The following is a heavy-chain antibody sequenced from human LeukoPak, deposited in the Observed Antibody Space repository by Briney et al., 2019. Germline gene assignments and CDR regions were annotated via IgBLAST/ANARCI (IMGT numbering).Heavy chain of an antibody. V-gene: IGHV4-34*01. D-gene: IGHD5-18*01. Sequence: PSETLSLTCAVYGGSFSGYYWSWIRQPPGKGLEWIGEINHSGSTNYNPSLKSRVTISVDTSKNQFSLKLSSVTAADTAVYYCARGKYSYGPWGFDYWGQGTLVTVSS. J-gene: IGHJ4*02. CDR1: GGSFSGYY. CDR2: INHSGST. CDR3: ARGKYSYGPWGFDY.